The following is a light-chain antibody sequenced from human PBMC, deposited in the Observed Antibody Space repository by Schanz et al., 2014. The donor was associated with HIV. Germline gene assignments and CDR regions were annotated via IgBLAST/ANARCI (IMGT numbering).Light chain of an antibody. CDR3: QHYSSYSHT. J-gene: IGKJ2*01. CDR1: QTIGRL. CDR2: QAS. Sequence: IQMTQSPSTVSTSVGDRVTITCRASQTIGRLLAWYQQKPGRAPKLLIYQASTLETGVPSRFSGSGSGTSFTLTITSLQPDDFATYYCQHYSSYSHTFGQGTRLDIK. V-gene: IGKV1-5*03.